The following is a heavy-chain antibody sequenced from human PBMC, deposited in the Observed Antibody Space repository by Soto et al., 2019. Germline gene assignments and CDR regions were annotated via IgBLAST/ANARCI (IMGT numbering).Heavy chain of an antibody. CDR1: GYTFTSYG. Sequence: ASVKVSCKASGYTFTSYGISWVRQAPGQGLEWMGWISAYNGNTNYAQKLQGRVTMTTDTSTSTAYMELRSLRSDHTAVHYCARDRLELRRGRIDYWGQGTLVTVSS. CDR2: ISAYNGNT. J-gene: IGHJ4*02. CDR3: ARDRLELRRGRIDY. D-gene: IGHD1-7*01. V-gene: IGHV1-18*01.